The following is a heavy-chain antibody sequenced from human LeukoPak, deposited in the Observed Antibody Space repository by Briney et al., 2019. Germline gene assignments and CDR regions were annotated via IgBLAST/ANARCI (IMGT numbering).Heavy chain of an antibody. CDR2: IRYDGSNK. J-gene: IGHJ5*02. CDR1: GFTFSSYG. CDR3: AKDPPLGYCSSTSCSSMA. D-gene: IGHD2-2*01. Sequence: GGSLRLSCAASGFTFSSYGMHWVRQAPGKGLEWVAFIRYDGSNKYYADSVKGRFTISRDNSKNTLYLQMNSLRAEDTAVYYCAKDPPLGYCSSTSCSSMAWGQGTLVTVSS. V-gene: IGHV3-30*02.